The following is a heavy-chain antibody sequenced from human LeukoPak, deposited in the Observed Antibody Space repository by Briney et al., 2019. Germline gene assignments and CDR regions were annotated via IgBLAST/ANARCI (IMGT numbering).Heavy chain of an antibody. Sequence: GGSLRLSCAASGFTFSSYAMSWVRQAPGKGLEWVSAISGSGGSTYYADSVKGRFTISRDNSKNTLYLQMNSLRAEDTAVYYCAKSLPLTMIVVVTNYFDYWGQGTLVTVSS. CDR3: AKSLPLTMIVVVTNYFDY. CDR1: GFTFSSYA. CDR2: ISGSGGST. J-gene: IGHJ4*02. D-gene: IGHD3-22*01. V-gene: IGHV3-23*01.